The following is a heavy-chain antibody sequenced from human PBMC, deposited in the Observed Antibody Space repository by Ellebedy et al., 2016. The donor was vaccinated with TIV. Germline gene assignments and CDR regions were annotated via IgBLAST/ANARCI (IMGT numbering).Heavy chain of an antibody. CDR2: VSTRGNT. Sequence: MPSETLSLTCTVSGDSLRSEFWSWIRQPVGKGLEWIGRVSTRGNTNNNPNLMSRVSMSMDTSKNQFSLNLSSVTAADTAVYYCARKGGDSRGLDYWGQGIPVTVSS. D-gene: IGHD2-21*01. CDR1: GDSLRSEF. CDR3: ARKGGDSRGLDY. V-gene: IGHV4-4*07. J-gene: IGHJ4*02.